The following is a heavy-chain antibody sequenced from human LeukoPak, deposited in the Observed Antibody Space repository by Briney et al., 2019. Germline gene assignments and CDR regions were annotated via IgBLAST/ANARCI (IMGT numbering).Heavy chain of an antibody. CDR2: MYYGGSP. V-gene: IGHV4-39*01. Sequence: SETLSLTCTVSGGSISSSSYYWGWIRQPPGKGLEWIGSMYYGGSPYYNPSLKSRVTISVDTSKNQFSLKLSSVTAADTAVYYCARHAGSHWSGAPDDAFDIWGQGTMVTVSS. J-gene: IGHJ3*02. D-gene: IGHD3-3*01. CDR3: ARHAGSHWSGAPDDAFDI. CDR1: GGSISSSSYY.